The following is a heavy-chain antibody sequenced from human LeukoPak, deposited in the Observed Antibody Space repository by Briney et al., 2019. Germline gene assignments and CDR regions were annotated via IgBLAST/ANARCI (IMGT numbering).Heavy chain of an antibody. CDR2: IYYSGST. Sequence: SETLSLTCTVSGGYISSGGYYWIWIRQHPGKGLEWIGYIYYSGSTYYNPSLKSRVTISVDTSKNQFSLKLSSVTAADTAVYYCARKVPAAMVSWFDPWGQGTLVTVSS. D-gene: IGHD2-2*01. CDR1: GGYISSGGYY. V-gene: IGHV4-31*03. J-gene: IGHJ5*02. CDR3: ARKVPAAMVSWFDP.